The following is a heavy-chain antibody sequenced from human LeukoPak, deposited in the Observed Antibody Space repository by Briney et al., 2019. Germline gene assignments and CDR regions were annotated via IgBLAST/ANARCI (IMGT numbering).Heavy chain of an antibody. D-gene: IGHD4-17*01. J-gene: IGHJ5*02. V-gene: IGHV4-4*07. CDR2: IYTSGST. CDR3: ARDWRDYGLRVGWFDP. CDR1: GGSISSYY. Sequence: SETLSLTCTVSGGSISSYYWSWIRQPAGKGLEWIGRIYTSGSTNYNPSLKSRVTMSVDTSKNQFSLKLSSVTAADTAVYYCARDWRDYGLRVGWFDPWGQGTLVTVSS.